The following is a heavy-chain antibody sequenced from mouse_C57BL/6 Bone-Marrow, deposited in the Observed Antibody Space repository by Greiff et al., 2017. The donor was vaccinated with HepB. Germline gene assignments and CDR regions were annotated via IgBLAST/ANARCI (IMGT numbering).Heavy chain of an antibody. CDR3: ARYGSPYAMDY. D-gene: IGHD1-1*01. V-gene: IGHV3-8*01. CDR1: GYSITSDY. Sequence: EVKLMESGPGLAKPSQTLSLTCSAPGYSITSDYWNWIRKFPGNKLEYMGYISYSGSTYYTPSLKSRISITRDTSKNQYYLQLNSVTTEDTATYCCARYGSPYAMDYWGQGTSVTVSS. CDR2: ISYSGST. J-gene: IGHJ4*01.